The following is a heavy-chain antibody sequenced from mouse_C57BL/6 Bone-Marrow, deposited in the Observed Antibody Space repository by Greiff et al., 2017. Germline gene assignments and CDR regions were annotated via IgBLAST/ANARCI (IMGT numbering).Heavy chain of an antibody. J-gene: IGHJ3*01. CDR2: ISGGGGNT. CDR3: ARQGDSAGLGWYAY. CDR1: GFTFSSYT. V-gene: IGHV5-9*01. Sequence: EVQLVESGGGLVKPGGSLKLSCAASGFTFSSYTMSWVRQTPEKRLEWVATISGGGGNTYYPDSVKGRFTISRDNAKNTLYLQMSSLRSEDTALDYGARQGDSAGLGWYAYWGQGTMVTVSA. D-gene: IGHD3-2*02.